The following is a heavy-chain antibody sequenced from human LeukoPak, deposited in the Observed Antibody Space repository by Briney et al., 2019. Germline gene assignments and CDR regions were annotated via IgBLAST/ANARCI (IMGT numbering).Heavy chain of an antibody. CDR3: ARRAGAYSHPYDY. V-gene: IGHV3-23*01. D-gene: IGHD4/OR15-4a*01. Sequence: PGGSLRLSCAASGFTFSTYAMTWVRQAPGKGLEWVSLISGTGVSTYYADSVKGRFTISRDNSKNTLYLQMNSLRAEDTAVYYCARRAGAYSHPYDYWGQGTLVTVSS. J-gene: IGHJ4*02. CDR1: GFTFSTYA. CDR2: ISGTGVST.